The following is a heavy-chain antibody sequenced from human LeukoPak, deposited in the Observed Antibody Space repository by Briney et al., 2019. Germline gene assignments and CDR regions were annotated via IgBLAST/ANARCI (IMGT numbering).Heavy chain of an antibody. CDR3: ARVYGDYDGGAFDI. CDR2: IIPIFGTA. D-gene: IGHD4-17*01. CDR1: GYTFTSYA. J-gene: IGHJ3*02. Sequence: GASVKVSCKASGYTFTSYAMNWVRQAPGQGLEWMGGIIPIFGTANYAQKFQGRVTITADKSTSTAYMELSSLRSEDTAVYYCARVYGDYDGGAFDIWGQGTMVTVSS. V-gene: IGHV1-69*06.